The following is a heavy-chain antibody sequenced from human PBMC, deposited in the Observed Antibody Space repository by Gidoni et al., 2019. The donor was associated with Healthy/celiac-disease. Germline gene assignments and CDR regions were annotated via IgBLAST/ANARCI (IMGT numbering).Heavy chain of an antibody. Sequence: QVQLVESGGGVVQPGRSLRLSCAASGFTFSSYGMHWVRQAPGKGLEWVAVISYDGSNKYYADSVKGRFTISRDNSKNTLYLQMNSLRAEDTAVYYCAKVDTYSRTSTGDYYYYMDVWGKGTTVTVSS. CDR3: AKVDTYSRTSTGDYYYYMDV. CDR1: GFTFSSYG. J-gene: IGHJ6*03. D-gene: IGHD6-13*01. V-gene: IGHV3-30*18. CDR2: ISYDGSNK.